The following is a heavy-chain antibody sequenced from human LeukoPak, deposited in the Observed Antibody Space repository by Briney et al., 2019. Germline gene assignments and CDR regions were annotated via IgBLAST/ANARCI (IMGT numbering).Heavy chain of an antibody. CDR3: AKDRGYTPRYY. D-gene: IGHD3-10*01. J-gene: IGHJ4*02. Sequence: PGGSLRLSCAASGFTFSSYGMHWVRQAPGKGLEWVAVISYDGSNKYYADSVKGRFTISRDNSKNTLYLQMNSLRAEDTAVYYCAKDRGYTPRYYWGQGTLVTVSS. V-gene: IGHV3-30*18. CDR2: ISYDGSNK. CDR1: GFTFSSYG.